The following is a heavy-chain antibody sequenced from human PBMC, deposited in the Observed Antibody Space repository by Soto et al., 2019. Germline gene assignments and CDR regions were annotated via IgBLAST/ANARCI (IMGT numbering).Heavy chain of an antibody. Sequence: GGSLRLSCAASGFTFSSYWMHWVRQAPGKGLVWVSRINSDGSSTSYADSVKGRFTISRDNAKNTLYLQMNSLRAEDTAVYYCARYASAYAELNWFDPWGQGTLVTVSS. J-gene: IGHJ5*02. CDR2: INSDGSST. D-gene: IGHD4-17*01. CDR1: GFTFSSYW. V-gene: IGHV3-74*01. CDR3: ARYASAYAELNWFDP.